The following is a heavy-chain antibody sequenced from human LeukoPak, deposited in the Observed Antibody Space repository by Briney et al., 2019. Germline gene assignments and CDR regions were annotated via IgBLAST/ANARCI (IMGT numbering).Heavy chain of an antibody. CDR3: ARDLGSIFGVVTPNWFDP. J-gene: IGHJ5*02. CDR1: GYTFTGYY. D-gene: IGHD3-3*01. V-gene: IGHV1-2*02. Sequence: ASVKVSCKASGYTFTGYYMHWVRQAPGQGLEWMGWINPNSGGTNYAQKFQGRVTMTRDTSISTAYMELSRLRSDDTAGYYCARDLGSIFGVVTPNWFDPWGQGTLVTVSS. CDR2: INPNSGGT.